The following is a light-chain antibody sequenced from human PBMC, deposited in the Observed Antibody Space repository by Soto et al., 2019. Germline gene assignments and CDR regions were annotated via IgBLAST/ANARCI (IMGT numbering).Light chain of an antibody. V-gene: IGKV3-11*01. J-gene: IGKJ1*01. CDR1: QSVSSY. CDR3: QRRSNWSTT. Sequence: EIVLTQSPATLSLSPGERATLSCRASQSVSSYLAWYQQKPGQPPRLLIYDASNRATGIPARSSGSGSGTDFTLTISSLEPEDFAVYYCQRRSNWSTTFGQGTKVDI. CDR2: DAS.